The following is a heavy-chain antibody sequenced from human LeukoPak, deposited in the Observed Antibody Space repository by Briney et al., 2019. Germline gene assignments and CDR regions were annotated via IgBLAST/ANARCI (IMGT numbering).Heavy chain of an antibody. CDR3: AKSGGYGLIDY. CDR2: IYSSGST. CDR1: DDSITMYY. D-gene: IGHD1-26*01. V-gene: IGHV4-59*04. J-gene: IGHJ4*02. Sequence: SETLSLTCSVSDDSITMYYWTWIRRPPGKGLEWIGSIYSSGSTYYNASLQSRVTISIETSKNQISLRLNSVTAADTAMYYCAKSGGYGLIDYWGQGTLVTVSS.